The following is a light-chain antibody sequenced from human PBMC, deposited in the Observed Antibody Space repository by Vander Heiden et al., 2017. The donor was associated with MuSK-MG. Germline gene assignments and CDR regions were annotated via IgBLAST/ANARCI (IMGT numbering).Light chain of an antibody. CDR1: PSVGSS. J-gene: IGKJ3*01. CDR3: HQRSNWPSGGPYT. Sequence: EIVLTQSPATLSLSPWERATLSCRASPSVGSSLAWYQQKPGHPPSLPILDPSNRASGVPARFSGSGSGTDFTLTISGLEPDDFAVYYGHQRSNWPSGGPYTFGPGTTVDIK. V-gene: IGKV3-11*01. CDR2: DPS.